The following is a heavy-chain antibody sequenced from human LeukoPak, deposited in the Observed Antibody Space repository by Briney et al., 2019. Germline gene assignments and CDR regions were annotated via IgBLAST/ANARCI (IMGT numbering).Heavy chain of an antibody. CDR2: ISSSSSYI. CDR1: GFTFSSYS. Sequence: GGSLRLSCAASGFTFSSYSMNWVRQAPGKGLEWVSSISSSSSYIYYADSVKGRFTISRDNAKNSLYLQMNSLRAEDTAVYYCARDRRRDYYDSSGYSSEPFDYWGQGTLVTVSS. J-gene: IGHJ4*02. D-gene: IGHD3-22*01. V-gene: IGHV3-21*01. CDR3: ARDRRRDYYDSSGYSSEPFDY.